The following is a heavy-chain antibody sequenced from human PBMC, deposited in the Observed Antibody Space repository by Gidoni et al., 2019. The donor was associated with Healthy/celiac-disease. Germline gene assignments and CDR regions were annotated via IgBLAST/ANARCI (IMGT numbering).Heavy chain of an antibody. CDR1: GSTFVDYA. J-gene: IGHJ6*02. Sequence: EVQLVESGGGVVQPGGSVRLSCAASGSTFVDYAMDWVRQAPGKGLGWVCLIGGGGGSTNNADAVKGQVTISRDNSKNSLYLQMNILRMEDTALYYCAKADYSSSSSYYNGMDVWGQGTTVTVSS. CDR3: AKADYSSSSSYYNGMDV. D-gene: IGHD6-6*01. CDR2: IGGGGGST. V-gene: IGHV3-43*02.